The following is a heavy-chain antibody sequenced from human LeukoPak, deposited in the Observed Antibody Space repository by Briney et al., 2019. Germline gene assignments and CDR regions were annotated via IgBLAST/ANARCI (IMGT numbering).Heavy chain of an antibody. V-gene: IGHV3-15*01. J-gene: IGHJ4*02. CDR3: TTKTDLLRSSADY. Sequence: GGSLRLSCAASRFTFNYAWMSWVRLAPGKGLEWVGRIKTTAAGGTTDYAAPVKGRFTISRDDSKNTLYLQMNSLKTEDTAVYYCTTKTDLLRSSADYWGQGTLVTVSS. CDR2: IKTTAAGGTT. D-gene: IGHD3/OR15-3a*01. CDR1: RFTFNYAW.